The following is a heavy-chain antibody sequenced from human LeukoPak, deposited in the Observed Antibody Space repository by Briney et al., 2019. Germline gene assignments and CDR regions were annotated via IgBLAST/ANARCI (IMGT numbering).Heavy chain of an antibody. J-gene: IGHJ3*02. V-gene: IGHV3-48*03. CDR1: GFTFSSYE. D-gene: IGHD2-2*02. CDR2: ISSSGSII. Sequence: PGGSLRLSCAASGFTFSSYEMNWVRQAPGKGLEWVSYISSSGSIIYYADSVKGRFTISRDNAKNSLYLQMNSLRAEDTAVYYCARDRRGGRYCSSTSCYTPDAFDIWGQGTMVTVSS. CDR3: ARDRRGGRYCSSTSCYTPDAFDI.